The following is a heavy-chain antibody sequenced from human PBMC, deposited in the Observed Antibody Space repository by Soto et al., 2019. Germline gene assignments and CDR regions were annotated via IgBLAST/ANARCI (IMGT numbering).Heavy chain of an antibody. CDR1: GGSTSSNY. J-gene: IGHJ4*02. Sequence: SETLSLTCTVSGGSTSSNYWSWIRQPPGKGLEWIGYIYYSGSTNYNPSFKSRVTISVDTSKNQFSLKLSSVTAADTAVYYCASGQQLVRNYWGQGTLVTVSS. CDR3: ASGQQLVRNY. V-gene: IGHV4-59*12. CDR2: IYYSGST. D-gene: IGHD6-13*01.